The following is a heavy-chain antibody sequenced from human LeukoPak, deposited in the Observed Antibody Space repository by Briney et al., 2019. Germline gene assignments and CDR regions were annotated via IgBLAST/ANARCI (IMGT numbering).Heavy chain of an antibody. CDR1: GFTVSGNY. D-gene: IGHD3-10*01. Sequence: GGSLRLSCAASGFTVSGNYMSWVRQAPGKGLEWVSVIYTGGSTYYADSVKGRFTISRDNSKNTLYLQMNSLRAEDTAVYYCAKGKFNYYGSGSYGLDYWGQGTLVTVSS. CDR2: IYTGGST. CDR3: AKGKFNYYGSGSYGLDY. V-gene: IGHV3-53*01. J-gene: IGHJ4*02.